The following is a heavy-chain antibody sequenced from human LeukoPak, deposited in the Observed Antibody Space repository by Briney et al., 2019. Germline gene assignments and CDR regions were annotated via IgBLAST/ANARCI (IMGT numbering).Heavy chain of an antibody. J-gene: IGHJ4*02. V-gene: IGHV3-23*01. D-gene: IGHD2-2*01. CDR2: FKGSAGSGADT. CDR3: AKLSGVSFIWAHYFDY. Sequence: GGSLRLSCAASGFTFSTYAMTWVRQAPGKGLEWISAFKGSAGSGADTYYADSVKGRFTISRDNSRNTLYLEMNSLRVEDTAIYYCAKLSGVSFIWAHYFDYWGQGTLVTVSS. CDR1: GFTFSTYA.